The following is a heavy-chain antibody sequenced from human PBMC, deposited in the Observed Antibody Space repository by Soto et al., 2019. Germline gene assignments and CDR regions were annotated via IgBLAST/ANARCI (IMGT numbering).Heavy chain of an antibody. J-gene: IGHJ6*02. CDR2: IVVGSGDT. Sequence: QMQLVQSGPEVKKPGTSVKVSCKASGFSFSDSVVQWVRQTRGQRLEWIGWIVVGSGDTNSAQKFQERVNITRDMSTRTANMEVRSLRSEDTAVYYCAAERLLYGMDVWGQGTTVIVSS. D-gene: IGHD3-3*01. CDR3: AAERLLYGMDV. V-gene: IGHV1-58*01. CDR1: GFSFSDSV.